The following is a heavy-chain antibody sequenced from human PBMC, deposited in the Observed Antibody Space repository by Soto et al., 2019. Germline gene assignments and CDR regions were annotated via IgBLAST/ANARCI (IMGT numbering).Heavy chain of an antibody. CDR2: IYHSGST. J-gene: IGHJ4*02. D-gene: IGHD6-19*01. V-gene: IGHV4-30-2*01. CDR1: GGSISSGGYS. CDR3: ASLRSGWGIDY. Sequence: QLQLQESGSGLVKPSQTLSLTCAVSGGSISSGGYSWSRIRQPPGKGLEWIGYIYHSGSTYYDPSLKSRVTISVDRSKNQFSLKLSSVTAADTAVYYCASLRSGWGIDYWGQGTLVTVSS.